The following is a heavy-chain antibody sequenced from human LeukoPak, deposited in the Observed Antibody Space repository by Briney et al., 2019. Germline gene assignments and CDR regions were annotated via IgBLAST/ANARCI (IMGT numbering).Heavy chain of an antibody. CDR1: GFIFSKNA. Sequence: PGRSLRLSCAASGFIFSKNAMHWVRQAPGKGLEWVAVIWYDGRSKYYADSVKGRFTISRDNSKNTLYLQMNSLRAEDTAVYYCANQLEWLLYMDVWGKGTTVTVS. D-gene: IGHD3-3*01. CDR2: IWYDGRSK. CDR3: ANQLEWLLYMDV. V-gene: IGHV3-33*06. J-gene: IGHJ6*03.